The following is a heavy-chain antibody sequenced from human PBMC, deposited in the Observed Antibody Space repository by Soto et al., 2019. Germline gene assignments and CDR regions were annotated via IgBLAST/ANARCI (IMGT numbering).Heavy chain of an antibody. J-gene: IGHJ3*02. CDR2: IIPIFGTA. Sequence: QVQLVQSGAEVKKPGSSVKVSCKASGGTFSSYAISWVRQAPGQGLEWMGGIIPIFGTANYAQKFQGRVKITADESTSTAYMELSSLRSEDTAVYYCARNMIVVVTTEYAFDIWGQGTMVTVSS. D-gene: IGHD3-22*01. CDR1: GGTFSSYA. V-gene: IGHV1-69*01. CDR3: ARNMIVVVTTEYAFDI.